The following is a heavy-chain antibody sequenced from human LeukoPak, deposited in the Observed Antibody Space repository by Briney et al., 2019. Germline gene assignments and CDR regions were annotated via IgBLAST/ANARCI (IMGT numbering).Heavy chain of an antibody. CDR1: GYTLANYA. Sequence: ASVKVSCTASGYTLANYAMHWVRQAPGQRLEWLGWISAASGKTEYSQDFQDRLTITSDASASTAYMELNSLRSEDMAVYYCARARDYYTPPFDNWGQGTLVTVSS. CDR2: ISAASGKT. J-gene: IGHJ4*02. V-gene: IGHV1-3*03. CDR3: ARARDYYTPPFDN. D-gene: IGHD3-3*01.